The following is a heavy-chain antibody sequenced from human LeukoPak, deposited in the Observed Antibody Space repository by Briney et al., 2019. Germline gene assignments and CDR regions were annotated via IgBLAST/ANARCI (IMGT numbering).Heavy chain of an antibody. CDR2: IYYSGST. CDR3: ARSIDDYVWGSYRYTGYYFDY. V-gene: IGHV4-59*05. D-gene: IGHD3-16*02. CDR1: GFTFSSYE. J-gene: IGHJ4*02. Sequence: LRLSCTASGFTFSSYEMNWVRQAPGKGLEWIGSIYYSGSTYYNPSLKSRVTISVDTSKNQFSLKLSSVTAADTAVYYCARSIDDYVWGSYRYTGYYFDYWGQGTLVTVSS.